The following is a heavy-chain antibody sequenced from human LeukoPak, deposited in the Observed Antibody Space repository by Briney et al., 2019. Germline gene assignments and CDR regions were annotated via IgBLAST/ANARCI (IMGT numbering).Heavy chain of an antibody. CDR2: IYYSGST. Sequence: SETLSLTCTVSGGSISSGGYYWSWIRQHPGKGLEWIGYIYYSGSTYYNPSLKSRVTISVDTSKNQLSLKLSSVTAADTAVYYCARGQRGYGDCLFDYWGQGTLVTVSS. CDR3: ARGQRGYGDCLFDY. D-gene: IGHD4-17*01. CDR1: GGSISSGGYY. V-gene: IGHV4-31*03. J-gene: IGHJ4*02.